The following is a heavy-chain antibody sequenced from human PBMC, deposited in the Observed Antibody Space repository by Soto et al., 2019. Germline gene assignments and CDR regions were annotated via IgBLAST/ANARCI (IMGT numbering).Heavy chain of an antibody. V-gene: IGHV3-64D*08. D-gene: IGHD3-10*01. CDR3: VVRGSAFDI. CDR2: ISGDGGKT. J-gene: IGHJ3*02. CDR1: GFTLSGDA. Sequence: EVQVVESGGGLVQPGGSLRLSCSASGFTLSGDAVHWVRQVPGKGLEYVSGISGDGGKTHYADSVKGRFTISRDKSKNSLFVQMSSLRIEDTAVYDCVVRGSAFDIWGQGTVVIVSS.